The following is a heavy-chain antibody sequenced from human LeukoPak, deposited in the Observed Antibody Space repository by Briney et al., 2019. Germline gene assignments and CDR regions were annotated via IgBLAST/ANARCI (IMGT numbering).Heavy chain of an antibody. V-gene: IGHV3-23*05. D-gene: IGHD4-11*01. Sequence: GGSLRLSCSASEFSVSTYGMNWVRQAPGRGLEWVSSINTIGNKIYYGDSVKGRFTISRDNSKNTLSLQMNNLRVEDTAIYYCAKGRYSSSWAPFDPWGQGTLVTVSS. CDR3: AKGRYSSSWAPFDP. CDR2: INTIGNKI. CDR1: EFSVSTYG. J-gene: IGHJ5*02.